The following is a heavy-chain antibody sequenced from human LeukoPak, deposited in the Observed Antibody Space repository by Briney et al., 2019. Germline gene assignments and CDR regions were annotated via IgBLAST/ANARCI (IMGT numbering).Heavy chain of an antibody. Sequence: GGSLRLSCAVSGFTFSNYAMSWVRQAPGKGLEWVSGISGSGGSTYYADSVKGRFTISRDNAKNSLSLQMNNLRVEDTAVYYCARAGSHWHYVYWGQGTVVTVSS. CDR3: ARAGSHWHYVY. V-gene: IGHV3-23*01. J-gene: IGHJ4*02. CDR1: GFTFSNYA. D-gene: IGHD3-10*01. CDR2: ISGSGGST.